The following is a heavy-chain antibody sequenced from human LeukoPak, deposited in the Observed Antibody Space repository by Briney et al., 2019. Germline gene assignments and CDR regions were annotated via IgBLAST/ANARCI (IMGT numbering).Heavy chain of an antibody. Sequence: GASVKVSCKASGYIFTSYGISWVRQAPGQGLEWMGWISAYNGNTNYAQMLQGRVTMITDTSTSTAYMELRSLRSDDTAVYYCARDPQQLVGATGGGFNFWGQGTLVTVSS. CDR2: ISAYNGNT. V-gene: IGHV1-18*01. J-gene: IGHJ4*02. D-gene: IGHD1-26*01. CDR1: GYIFTSYG. CDR3: ARDPQQLVGATGGGFNF.